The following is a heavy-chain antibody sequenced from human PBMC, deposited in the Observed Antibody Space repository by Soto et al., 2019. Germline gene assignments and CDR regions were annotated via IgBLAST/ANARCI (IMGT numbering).Heavy chain of an antibody. CDR3: ARDPELAVPGAGSVY. CDR2: IYSGGST. D-gene: IGHD6-19*01. Sequence: GGSLRLSCAASGFTVSSNYMSWVRQAPGKGLEWVSIIYSGGSTYYADTVKGRFTISRDTSKNTLYLQMNSLKADDTATYDCARDPELAVPGAGSVYWGQGTLVTVSS. J-gene: IGHJ4*02. CDR1: GFTVSSNY. V-gene: IGHV3-53*01.